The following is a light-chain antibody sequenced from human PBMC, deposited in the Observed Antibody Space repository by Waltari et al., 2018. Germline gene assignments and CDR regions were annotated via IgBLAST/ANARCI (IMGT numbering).Light chain of an antibody. V-gene: IGKV3-11*01. CDR2: DAF. CDR1: QNIQTF. J-gene: IGKJ3*01. CDR3: QQRSDWPPFT. Sequence: EIVLTQSPVTLSLSPGERATLSCRASQNIQTFLAWYQNRPGQPPRLLIYDAFYRATGIPARFSGSGSVTDFTLSISSLEPEDFAVYFCQQRSDWPPFTFGPGTRVDI.